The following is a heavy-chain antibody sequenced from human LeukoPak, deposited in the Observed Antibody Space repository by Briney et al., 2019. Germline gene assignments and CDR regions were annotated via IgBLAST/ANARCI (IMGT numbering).Heavy chain of an antibody. CDR2: ITNSGDST. CDR3: AKLGQWLLYDAFHI. V-gene: IGHV3-23*01. J-gene: IGHJ3*02. CDR1: GFTFSTYA. Sequence: GGSLRLSCAASGFTFSTYAMSWVRQAPGKGLEWVSGITNSGDSTYYADSMKGRFTISRNNSKNTLYLQMNSLRAENTAVYYCAKLGQWLLYDAFHIWGQGTMVTVSS. D-gene: IGHD6-19*01.